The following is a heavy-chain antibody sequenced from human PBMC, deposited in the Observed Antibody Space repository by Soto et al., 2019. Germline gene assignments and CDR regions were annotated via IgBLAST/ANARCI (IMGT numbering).Heavy chain of an antibody. D-gene: IGHD3-10*01. J-gene: IGHJ4*02. CDR3: ASSTYYYGSGSYYKGYYFDY. CDR1: GGSISSGDYY. V-gene: IGHV4-30-4*01. Sequence: LSLNCTVSGGSISSGDYYWSWIRQPPGKGLEWIGYIYYSGSTYYNPSLKSRVTISVDTSKNQFSLKLSSVTAADTAVYYCASSTYYYGSGSYYKGYYFDYWGQGTLVTVSS. CDR2: IYYSGST.